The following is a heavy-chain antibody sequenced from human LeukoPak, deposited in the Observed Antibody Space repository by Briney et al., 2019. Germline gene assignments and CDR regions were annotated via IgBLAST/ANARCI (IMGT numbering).Heavy chain of an antibody. CDR3: ARDGAAADFDY. CDR2: IIPIFGTA. Sequence: GASVKVSCKASGYTFTGYYMHWVRQAPGQGLEWMGRIIPIFGTANYAQKFQGRVTITTDESTSTAYMELSSLRSEDTAVYYCARDGAAADFDYWGQGTLVTVSS. V-gene: IGHV1-69*05. CDR1: GYTFTGYY. D-gene: IGHD6-13*01. J-gene: IGHJ4*02.